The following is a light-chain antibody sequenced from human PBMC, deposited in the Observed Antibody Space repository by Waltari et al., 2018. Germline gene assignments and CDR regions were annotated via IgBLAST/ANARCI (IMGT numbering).Light chain of an antibody. J-gene: IGKJ2*01. CDR3: HQYGSSPPYT. CDR1: QSVSGNY. V-gene: IGKV3-20*01. Sequence: EIVLTQSPDTLSLSPGEEATPSGRTSQSVSGNYLAWYQQKPGQAPRLLIYAASSRATDIPDRFSGRGSGTDFTLTINRLQPEDFAVYFCHQYGSSPPYTFGQGTKLEIK. CDR2: AAS.